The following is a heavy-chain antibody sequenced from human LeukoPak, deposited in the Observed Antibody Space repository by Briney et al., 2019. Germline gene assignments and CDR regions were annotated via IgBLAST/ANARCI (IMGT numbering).Heavy chain of an antibody. D-gene: IGHD2-8*01. CDR3: ARDRGECTNGVCYYHDFDY. J-gene: IGHJ4*02. CDR2: IKQDGSER. CDR1: GFTFSIYW. V-gene: IGHV3-7*01. Sequence: PGGSLILSCAASGFTFSIYWMTWVRQAPGKGLERVANIKQDGSERYYVDSVKGRFTIPRDNAKNSLSLHMNSLRAEDTAVYYCARDRGECTNGVCYYHDFDYWGQGTLVTVSS.